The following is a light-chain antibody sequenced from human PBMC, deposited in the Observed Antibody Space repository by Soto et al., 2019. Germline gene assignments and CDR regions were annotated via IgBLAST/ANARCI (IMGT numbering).Light chain of an antibody. J-gene: IGKJ2*01. CDR1: QSISSW. CDR2: KAS. V-gene: IGKV1-5*03. CDR3: QQYNSYSQDT. Sequence: DIQMTQSPSTLSASVGDRVTITCRASQSISSWLAWYQQKPGKAPKLLIYKASSLESGVPSRCSGSGSGTEFTLTISSLQPDDFATYYCQQYNSYSQDTFGQGTKLEIK.